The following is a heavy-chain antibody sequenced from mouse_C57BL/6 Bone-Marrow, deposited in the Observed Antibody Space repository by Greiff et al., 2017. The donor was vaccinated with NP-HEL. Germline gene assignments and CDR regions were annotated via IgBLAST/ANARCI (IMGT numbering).Heavy chain of an antibody. Sequence: QVQLQQSGAELARPGASVTLSCKASGYTFTSCGISWVKRRTGRGLVWIVEFYPRSGNTYYNEKFKDQATLTADKSSSQASLKLRSLTSEDSAVSFCARSRDYYSSSYWYFHVWGTGTTVTVSA. V-gene: IGHV1-81*01. CDR2: FYPRSGNT. CDR3: ARSRDYYSSSYWYFHV. CDR1: GYTFTSCG. D-gene: IGHD1-1*01. J-gene: IGHJ1*03.